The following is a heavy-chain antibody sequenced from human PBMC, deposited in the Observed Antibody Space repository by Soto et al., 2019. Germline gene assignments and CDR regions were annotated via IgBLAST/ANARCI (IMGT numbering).Heavy chain of an antibody. J-gene: IGHJ5*02. Sequence: GGSLRLSCAASGFPFSSYGMHWVRQAPGKGLEWVAVISYDGSNKYYADSVKGRFTISRDNSKNTLYLQMNSLRAEDTAVYYCAKDPAAAGTRWFDPWGQGTPVTVSS. D-gene: IGHD6-13*01. CDR1: GFPFSSYG. V-gene: IGHV3-30*18. CDR2: ISYDGSNK. CDR3: AKDPAAAGTRWFDP.